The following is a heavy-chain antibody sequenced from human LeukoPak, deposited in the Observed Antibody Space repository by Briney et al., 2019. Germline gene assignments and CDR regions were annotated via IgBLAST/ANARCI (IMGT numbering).Heavy chain of an antibody. J-gene: IGHJ3*02. D-gene: IGHD3-10*01. CDR1: GSTFSSYS. V-gene: IGHV3-30*18. CDR3: AKDFGEAAFDI. Sequence: GGSLRLSCAASGSTFSSYSMNWVRQAPGKGLEWVAIISHDGSNKYYADSVKGRFTISRDNSKNTLYLQMNSLRAEDTAVYYCAKDFGEAAFDIWGQGTMVTVSS. CDR2: ISHDGSNK.